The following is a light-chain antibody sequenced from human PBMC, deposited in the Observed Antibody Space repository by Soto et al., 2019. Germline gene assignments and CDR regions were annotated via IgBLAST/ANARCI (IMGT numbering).Light chain of an antibody. CDR3: CSYAGSDYV. J-gene: IGLJ1*01. Sequence: QSALTQPRSVSGSPGQSVTISCTGTSSDVGGYKYVSWYQQHPGKAPKLMIYDVSKRPSGVPDRFSGSNSGNTASLTISGLQAEDEADYYCCSYAGSDYVFGTGTKLTVL. V-gene: IGLV2-11*01. CDR1: SSDVGGYKY. CDR2: DVS.